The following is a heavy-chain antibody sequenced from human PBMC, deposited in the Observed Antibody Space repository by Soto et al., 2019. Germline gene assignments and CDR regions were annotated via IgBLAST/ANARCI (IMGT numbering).Heavy chain of an antibody. CDR3: VKGEGWELDPGDS. D-gene: IGHD1-26*01. V-gene: IGHV3-23*01. CDR2: TSITGAST. J-gene: IGHJ4*02. Sequence: EVHLLESGGGLVQRGGSLRLSCAASGFTFSNFAMNWVRQAPGKGLEWVSSTSITGASTYYADSVMGRFTLSRDNSKNTLHLQMKSLRVDDTAIYYCVKGEGWELDPGDSWGQGTQVTVSS. CDR1: GFTFSNFA.